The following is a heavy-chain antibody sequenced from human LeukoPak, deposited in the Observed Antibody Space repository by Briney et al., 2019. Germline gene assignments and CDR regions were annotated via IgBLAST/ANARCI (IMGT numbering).Heavy chain of an antibody. J-gene: IGHJ4*02. CDR1: GFTFSNYA. CDR2: ISSSSSYI. Sequence: GGSLRLSCAGSGFTFSNYAMNWVRQAPGKGLEWVSSISSSSSYIYYADSVKGRFTISRDNAKNSLYLQMNSLRAEDTAVYYCARFGPRGAVDYWGQGTLVTVSS. D-gene: IGHD3-10*01. CDR3: ARFGPRGAVDY. V-gene: IGHV3-21*01.